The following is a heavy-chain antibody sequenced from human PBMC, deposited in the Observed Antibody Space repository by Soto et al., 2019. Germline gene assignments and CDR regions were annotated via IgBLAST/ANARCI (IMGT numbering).Heavy chain of an antibody. Sequence: GASVKVSCKASGYTFTGYYMHWVRQAPGQGLEWMGWINPNSGGTNYAQKFQGWVTMTRDTSISTAYMELSRLRSDDTAVYYCAIPPEYCSGGSCYSFGAFDIWGQGTMVT. J-gene: IGHJ3*02. CDR2: INPNSGGT. D-gene: IGHD2-15*01. V-gene: IGHV1-2*04. CDR1: GYTFTGYY. CDR3: AIPPEYCSGGSCYSFGAFDI.